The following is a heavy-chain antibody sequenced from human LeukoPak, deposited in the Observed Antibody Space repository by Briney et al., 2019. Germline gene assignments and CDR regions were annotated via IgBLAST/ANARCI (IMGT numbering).Heavy chain of an antibody. Sequence: GGSLRLSCAASGFTFSTYGMTWVRQAPGKGLEWVANIKQDESKMYYADSMKGRFTISRDNAKNSLYLQMNSLRTEDTAVYYCVRDPRPFGCTSDSCPRYYFDYWGQGTLVTVSS. J-gene: IGHJ4*02. V-gene: IGHV3-7*01. CDR3: VRDPRPFGCTSDSCPRYYFDY. D-gene: IGHD2-2*01. CDR1: GFTFSTYG. CDR2: IKQDESKM.